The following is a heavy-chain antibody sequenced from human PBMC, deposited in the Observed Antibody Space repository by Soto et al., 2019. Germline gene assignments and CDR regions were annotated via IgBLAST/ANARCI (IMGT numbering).Heavy chain of an antibody. D-gene: IGHD3-10*01. J-gene: IGHJ5*02. CDR2: INHSGST. CDR3: ARGRVSGKGVRPAKWFDP. V-gene: IGHV4-34*01. Sequence: QVQLQQWGAGLLKPSETLSLTCAVYGGSFSGYYWSWIRQPPGKGLEWIGEINHSGSTNYNPSLKSRVTISVDTPKNQFSLKLSSVTAADTAVYYCARGRVSGKGVRPAKWFDPWGQGTLVTVSS. CDR1: GGSFSGYY.